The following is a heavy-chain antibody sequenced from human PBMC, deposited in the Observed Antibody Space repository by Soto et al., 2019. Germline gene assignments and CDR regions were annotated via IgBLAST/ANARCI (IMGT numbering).Heavy chain of an antibody. Sequence: EVQLVESGGGLVQPGGSLRLSCAASGFTFSSYWMSWVRQTPGKGLEWVANIKQDGSEKYYVDSVKGRFTISRDNAKNSLYLQMNSLRAEDTAVYYCARTRGWYQPGWLDYWGQGTLVTVSS. CDR3: ARTRGWYQPGWLDY. V-gene: IGHV3-7*03. CDR2: IKQDGSEK. J-gene: IGHJ4*02. CDR1: GFTFSSYW. D-gene: IGHD2-15*01.